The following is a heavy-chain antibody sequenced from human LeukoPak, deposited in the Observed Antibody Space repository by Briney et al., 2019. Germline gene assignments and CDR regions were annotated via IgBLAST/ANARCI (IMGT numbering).Heavy chain of an antibody. CDR2: IYSGGST. V-gene: IGHV3-53*01. Sequence: PGGSLRLSCAASGFTVSSNYMSWVRQAPGKGLEWVSVIYSGGSTYYADSVKGRFTISRDNSKNTLYLQMNSLRAEDTAVYYCAKCSSTSCYIFDYWGQGTLVTVSS. J-gene: IGHJ4*02. CDR1: GFTVSSNY. D-gene: IGHD2-2*02. CDR3: AKCSSTSCYIFDY.